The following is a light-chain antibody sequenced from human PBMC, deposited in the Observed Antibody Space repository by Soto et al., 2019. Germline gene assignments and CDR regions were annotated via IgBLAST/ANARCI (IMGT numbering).Light chain of an antibody. CDR2: EDT. Sequence: QSAPTQPASVSGSPGQSITISCTGTSSDIGSYNRVSWYQQHPGKAPKLMIYEDTQRPSRVSNRFSGSKSGNTASLTITGLQAEDEADYYCCSYAGPTIFVVFGGGTKLTVL. V-gene: IGLV2-23*02. CDR1: SSDIGSYNR. J-gene: IGLJ2*01. CDR3: CSYAGPTIFVV.